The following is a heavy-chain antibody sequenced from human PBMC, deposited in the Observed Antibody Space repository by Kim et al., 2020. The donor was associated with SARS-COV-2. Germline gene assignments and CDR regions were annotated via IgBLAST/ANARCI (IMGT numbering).Heavy chain of an antibody. J-gene: IGHJ4*02. CDR3: AKGGYYDTTGPLDY. D-gene: IGHD3-22*01. Sequence: GLTFSTYGMHWVRQTPGRELMWVAVISEDGSAKYYADSVKGRFTISRDNSKNALDLQMHGLRGEATAVYDCAKGGYYDTTGPLDYWIQGTL. CDR1: GLTFSTYG. V-gene: IGHV3-30*18. CDR2: ISEDGSAK.